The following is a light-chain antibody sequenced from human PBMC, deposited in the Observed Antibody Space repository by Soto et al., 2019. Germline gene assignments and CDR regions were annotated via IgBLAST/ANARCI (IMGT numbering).Light chain of an antibody. CDR3: LQRSDWPPLT. Sequence: EIVLTQSPATLSLSPGERVTLSCRASQNISSSLAWYQQKPGQVPRLLIYDASNRAAGIPARFSGSGSGTDFTLTISSLEPEDLAVYYCLQRSDWPPLTFGGGTKVEIK. CDR2: DAS. J-gene: IGKJ4*01. CDR1: QNISSS. V-gene: IGKV3-11*01.